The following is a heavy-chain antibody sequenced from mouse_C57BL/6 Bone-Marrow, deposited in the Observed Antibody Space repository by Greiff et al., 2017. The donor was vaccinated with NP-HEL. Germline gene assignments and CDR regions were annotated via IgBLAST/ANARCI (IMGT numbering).Heavy chain of an antibody. J-gene: IGHJ1*03. CDR3: TTRGSFDV. V-gene: IGHV14-4*01. Sequence: EVKLVESGAELVRPGASVKLSCTASGFNIKDDYMHWVKQRPEQGLEWIGWIDPENGDTEYASKFQGKATITADTSSNTAYLQLSSLTSEDTAVYYCTTRGSFDVWGTGTTVTVSS. CDR2: IDPENGDT. CDR1: GFNIKDDY.